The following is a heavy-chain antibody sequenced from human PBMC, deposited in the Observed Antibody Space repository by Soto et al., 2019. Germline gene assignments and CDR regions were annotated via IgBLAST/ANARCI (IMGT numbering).Heavy chain of an antibody. CDR3: AKDRVVPAAPTPNWFDP. J-gene: IGHJ5*02. V-gene: IGHV3-30*18. CDR2: ISYDGSNK. CDR1: GFTFSSYG. Sequence: HPGGSLRLSCAACGFTFSSYGMHWVRQAPGKGLEWVAVISYDGSNKYYADSVKGRFTISRDNSKNTLYLQMNSLRAEDTAVYYCAKDRVVPAAPTPNWFDPWGQGTLVTVSS. D-gene: IGHD2-2*01.